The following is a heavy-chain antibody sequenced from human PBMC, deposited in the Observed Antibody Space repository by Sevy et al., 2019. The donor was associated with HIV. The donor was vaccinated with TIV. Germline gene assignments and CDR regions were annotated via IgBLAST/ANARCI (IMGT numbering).Heavy chain of an antibody. Sequence: SETLSLTCTVSGGSITSLYWNWIRQPPGKGLEWMAIIYYNGHINYNPSLKSRVTLSLDTSKNQFSLRLGSVTAADTAMYYCAGENAWGRGYSWGQGTLVTVSS. CDR2: IYYNGHI. V-gene: IGHV4-59*08. D-gene: IGHD1-26*01. CDR1: GGSITSLY. CDR3: AGENAWGRGYS. J-gene: IGHJ4*02.